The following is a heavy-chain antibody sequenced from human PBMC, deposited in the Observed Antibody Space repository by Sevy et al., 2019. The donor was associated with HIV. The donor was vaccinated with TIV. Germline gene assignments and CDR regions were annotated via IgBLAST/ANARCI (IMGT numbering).Heavy chain of an antibody. CDR3: SADMQGDPYYFDH. D-gene: IGHD2-21*02. Sequence: GGSLRLSCTASGATLSHAWMSWVRQAPVKEMEWVGRIKRNSDGGTIDYAAPVKGRFTISRDDSKNTLYLQMNSLKTEDTAVYYCSADMQGDPYYFDHWGQGTLVTVSS. CDR2: IKRNSDGGTI. CDR1: GATLSHAW. V-gene: IGHV3-15*01. J-gene: IGHJ4*02.